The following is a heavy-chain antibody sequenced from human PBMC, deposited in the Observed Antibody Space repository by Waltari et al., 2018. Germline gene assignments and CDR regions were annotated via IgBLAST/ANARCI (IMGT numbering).Heavy chain of an antibody. CDR2: INHGGGT. Sequence: QVQLQPWGAGQLKPSETLSLTCAVPGGSSSGYFRSWIRRSPGKGLEWIGEINHGGGTKYSPSLDSRVTISLDTSKKQFSLNLNSVTAADTAVYYCATNGYDDINGCYFDYWGQGTLVTVSS. D-gene: IGHD3-22*01. CDR1: GGSSSGYF. CDR3: ATNGYDDINGCYFDY. J-gene: IGHJ4*02. V-gene: IGHV4-34*01.